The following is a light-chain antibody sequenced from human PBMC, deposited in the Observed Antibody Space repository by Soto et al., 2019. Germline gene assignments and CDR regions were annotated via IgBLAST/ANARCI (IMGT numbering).Light chain of an antibody. CDR2: AAS. J-gene: IGKJ2*01. Sequence: DIQMTQSPSYLSASVGDRVTITCRTSQSITNYLNWYQQKPGKAPKLLIYAASTLQSGVPSRFSGSGSGTDFTLTISSLQPGDFASYYCQQTYTSPLYTFGQGTKLEIK. CDR1: QSITNY. V-gene: IGKV1-39*01. CDR3: QQTYTSPLYT.